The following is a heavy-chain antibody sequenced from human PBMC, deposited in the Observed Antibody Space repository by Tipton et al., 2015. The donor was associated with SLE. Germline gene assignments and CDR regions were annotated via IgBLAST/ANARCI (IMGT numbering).Heavy chain of an antibody. CDR1: GGSITNHY. V-gene: IGHV4-59*11. Sequence: TLSLTCTVSGGSITNHYWNWIRQPPGKGLEWIGYIHYSGTTHHNPPLKSRVTMSVDMSKNQFSLRLTSVTAADTAVYYCARTLGAIAHTVYDAFDIWGQGKMVTVSS. D-gene: IGHD1-26*01. CDR2: IHYSGTT. J-gene: IGHJ3*02. CDR3: ARTLGAIAHTVYDAFDI.